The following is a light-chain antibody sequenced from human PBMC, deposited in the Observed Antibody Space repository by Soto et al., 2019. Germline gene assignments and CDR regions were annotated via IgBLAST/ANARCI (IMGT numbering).Light chain of an antibody. J-gene: IGKJ1*01. CDR2: DAS. Sequence: EIVLTQSPATLSLSPGERATLSCRASQSVRSSLVWYQQQPGQAPRLLIYDASNGATGIPARFSGSGSGTDFTLTINSLEPKDFAVYYCQQRSNWPGTFGQGTKVDIK. CDR3: QQRSNWPGT. CDR1: QSVRSS. V-gene: IGKV3-11*01.